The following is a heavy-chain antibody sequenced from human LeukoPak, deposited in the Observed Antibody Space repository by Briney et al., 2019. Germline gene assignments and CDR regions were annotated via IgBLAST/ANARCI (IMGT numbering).Heavy chain of an antibody. CDR1: GFTFSSFG. CDR2: ISGSGGIT. J-gene: IGHJ2*01. CDR3: ARDRYYDSSGYLNWYFDL. V-gene: IGHV3-23*01. Sequence: GGSLRLSCAASGFTFSSFGMTWVRQAPGKGLEWVSTISGSGGITYYADSVKGRFTISRDNSKNTLYLQMNSLRAEDTAVYYCARDRYYDSSGYLNWYFDLWGRGTLVTVSS. D-gene: IGHD3-22*01.